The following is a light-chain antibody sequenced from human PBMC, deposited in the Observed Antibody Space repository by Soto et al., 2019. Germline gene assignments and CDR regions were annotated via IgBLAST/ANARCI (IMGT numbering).Light chain of an antibody. J-gene: IGKJ1*01. CDR3: QQYYLYPRT. V-gene: IGKV3-15*01. CDR2: GAS. CDR1: QSVSSN. Sequence: EIVMTQSPATLSVSPGERATLSCRASQSVSSNLAWYQQKPGQAPRLLIYGASTRATGIPARFSGSGSGTEFTLTISSLQSEDFATYYCQQYYLYPRTFGQGTKVDIK.